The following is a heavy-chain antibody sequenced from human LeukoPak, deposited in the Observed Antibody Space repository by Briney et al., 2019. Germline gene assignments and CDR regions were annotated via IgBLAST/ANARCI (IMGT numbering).Heavy chain of an antibody. J-gene: IGHJ5*02. CDR3: ARPGSSGWYTGNWFDP. CDR1: GGSISGSSYY. CDR2: IHDSGIT. Sequence: SETLSLTCTVSGGSISGSSYYWGWIRQPPGKGLEWIGSIHDSGITYYNPSLKSRVIISVDTSKNQFSLKLSSVTAADTAVYYCARPGSSGWYTGNWFDPWGQGTLVTVSS. D-gene: IGHD6-19*01. V-gene: IGHV4-39*01.